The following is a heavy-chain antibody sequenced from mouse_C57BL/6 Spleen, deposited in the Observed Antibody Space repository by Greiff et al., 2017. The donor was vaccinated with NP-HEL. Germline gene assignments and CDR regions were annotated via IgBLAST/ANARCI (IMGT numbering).Heavy chain of an antibody. J-gene: IGHJ3*01. CDR3: ARCDYGDWFAY. D-gene: IGHD2-4*01. CDR1: GYAFSSSW. CDR2: IYPGDGDT. Sequence: QLQQSGPELVKPGASVKISCKASGYAFSSSWMNWVKQRPGKGLEWIGRIYPGDGDTNYNGKFKGKATLTADKSSSTAYMQLSSLTSEDSAVYFCARCDYGDWFAYWGQGTLVTVSA. V-gene: IGHV1-82*01.